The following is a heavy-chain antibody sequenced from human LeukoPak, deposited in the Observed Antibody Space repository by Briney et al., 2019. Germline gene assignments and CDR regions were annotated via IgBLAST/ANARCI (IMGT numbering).Heavy chain of an antibody. CDR2: ISYDGSNK. CDR3: ARAGSSFNYYYYYGMDV. Sequence: PGGSLRLSCAASGFTFSSYAMHWVRQAPGKGLEWVAVISYDGSNKYYADSVKGRFTISRDNSKNTLYLQMNSLRAEDTAVYYCARAGSSFNYYYYYGMDVWGQGTTDTVSS. CDR1: GFTFSSYA. J-gene: IGHJ6*02. D-gene: IGHD6-6*01. V-gene: IGHV3-30-3*01.